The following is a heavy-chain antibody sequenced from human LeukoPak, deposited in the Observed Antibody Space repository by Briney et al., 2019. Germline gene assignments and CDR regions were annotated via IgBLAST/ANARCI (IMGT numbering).Heavy chain of an antibody. Sequence: GGSLRLSCAASGFTFSSYWMHWVRQAPGKGLVWVSRINSDGSSTNYADSVKGRFTISRDNAKNTLHLQMNSLRAEDTAVYYCARGRDSSSSYPGYWGQGTLVTVSS. J-gene: IGHJ4*02. CDR1: GFTFSSYW. CDR3: ARGRDSSSSYPGY. D-gene: IGHD6-6*01. CDR2: INSDGSST. V-gene: IGHV3-74*01.